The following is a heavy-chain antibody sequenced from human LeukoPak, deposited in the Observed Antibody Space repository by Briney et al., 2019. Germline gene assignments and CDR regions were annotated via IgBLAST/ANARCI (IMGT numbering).Heavy chain of an antibody. Sequence: GASVKVSCKASGYTFTSYGISWVRQAPGQGLEWMGWISAYNGNTNYAQKLQGRVTMTTDTSTSTAYMELRSLRSDDTAVYYCARDQQYDFWSGYWGYFDYWGQGTLVTVSS. CDR3: ARDQQYDFWSGYWGYFDY. J-gene: IGHJ4*02. V-gene: IGHV1-18*01. CDR1: GYTFTSYG. D-gene: IGHD3-3*01. CDR2: ISAYNGNT.